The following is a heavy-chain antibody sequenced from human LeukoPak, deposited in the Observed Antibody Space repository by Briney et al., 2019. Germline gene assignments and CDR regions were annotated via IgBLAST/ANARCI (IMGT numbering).Heavy chain of an antibody. CDR3: ARAVAGWYYFDY. CDR2: ISTSSSYI. J-gene: IGHJ4*02. Sequence: GGSLRLSCAASGFTFSSYSMNWVRQAPGKGLEWVSFISTSSSYIHNADSVKGRFTISRDNSKNSLYLQMNSLRTEDTALYYCARAVAGWYYFDYWGQGTLVTVSS. V-gene: IGHV3-21*04. CDR1: GFTFSSYS. D-gene: IGHD6-19*01.